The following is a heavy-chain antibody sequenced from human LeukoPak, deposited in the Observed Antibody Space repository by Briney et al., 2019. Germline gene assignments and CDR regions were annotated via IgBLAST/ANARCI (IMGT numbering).Heavy chain of an antibody. CDR1: GFTFSSYG. D-gene: IGHD5-24*01. V-gene: IGHV3-30*02. CDR2: IRYDGRNK. Sequence: GGSLRLSCAASGFTFSSYGMHWVRQAPGKGLEWVAFIRYDGRNKYYADSVKGRFTISRDNSKDTLFLQMDSLRPEDTAVFYCAKDPGGDGYNFLDFWGQGTLVTVSS. J-gene: IGHJ4*02. CDR3: AKDPGGDGYNFLDF.